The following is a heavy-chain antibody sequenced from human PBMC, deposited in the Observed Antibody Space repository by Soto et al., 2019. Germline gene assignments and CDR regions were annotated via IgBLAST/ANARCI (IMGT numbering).Heavy chain of an antibody. Sequence: SETLSLTCTVSGGSISSGDCYWSWIRQPPGKCLEWIGYIYYSGSTYYNPSLKSRVTISVDTSKNQFSLKLSSVTAADTAVYYCARDYVEVGYDSSGSLFDYWGQGTLVTVSS. CDR2: IYYSGST. V-gene: IGHV4-30-4*01. J-gene: IGHJ4*02. D-gene: IGHD3-22*01. CDR3: ARDYVEVGYDSSGSLFDY. CDR1: GGSISSGDCY.